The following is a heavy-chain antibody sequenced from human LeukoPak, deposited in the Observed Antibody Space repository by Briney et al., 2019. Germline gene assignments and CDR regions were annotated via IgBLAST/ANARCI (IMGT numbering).Heavy chain of an antibody. V-gene: IGHV3-15*01. CDR3: TTDPEELPNA. CDR2: IKSKSDGRTS. D-gene: IGHD1-26*01. Sequence: GGSLRLSCAASGFPGITFSNAWMNWVRQAPGKGLAWVGRIKSKSDGRTSDYAAPVKGRFTISRDDSKHRLCLQMNSLKSEDTAVYYCTTDPEELPNAWGKGTTVTVSS. J-gene: IGHJ6*03. CDR1: GFPGITFSNAW.